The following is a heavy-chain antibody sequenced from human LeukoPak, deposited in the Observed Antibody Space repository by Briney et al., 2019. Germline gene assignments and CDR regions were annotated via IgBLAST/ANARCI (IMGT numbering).Heavy chain of an antibody. Sequence: GGSLRLSCVGSGFMFSSHWMNWVRQAPGKGLEWVAKIKPDGSEKYYMDSVRGRFTISRDNAKNSMYLQMSGLRAEDTAVYYCVGMGANWGQGTVVTVAS. CDR1: GFMFSSHW. J-gene: IGHJ4*02. CDR2: IKPDGSEK. D-gene: IGHD2-8*01. V-gene: IGHV3-7*01. CDR3: VGMGAN.